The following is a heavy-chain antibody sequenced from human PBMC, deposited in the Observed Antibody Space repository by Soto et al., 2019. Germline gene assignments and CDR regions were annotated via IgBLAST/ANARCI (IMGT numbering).Heavy chain of an antibody. CDR1: GFTFSSYA. CDR2: ISYDGSNK. J-gene: IGHJ5*02. CDR3: ARDPYSSGWYGWFDP. V-gene: IGHV3-30-3*01. Sequence: QVQLVESGGGVVQPGRSLRLSCAASGFTFSSYAMHWVRQAPGKGLEWVAVISYDGSNKYYADSVKGRFTISRDKSKNTLYLQMNSLRAEDTAVYYCARDPYSSGWYGWFDPWGQGTLVTVSS. D-gene: IGHD6-19*01.